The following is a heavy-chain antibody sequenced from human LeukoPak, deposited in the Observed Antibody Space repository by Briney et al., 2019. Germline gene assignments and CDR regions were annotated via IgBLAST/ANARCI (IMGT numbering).Heavy chain of an antibody. CDR1: GFTFSDYY. CDR3: AREANGYDYFDY. V-gene: IGHV3-11*05. Sequence: TGGSLRLSCAASGFTFSDYYMSWIRQAPGKGLEWVSYICSSSSYTNYADSVKGRFTIFRDNAKNSLYLQMNSLRAEDTAVYYCAREANGYDYFDYWGQGTLVTVSS. J-gene: IGHJ4*02. D-gene: IGHD5-12*01. CDR2: ICSSSSYT.